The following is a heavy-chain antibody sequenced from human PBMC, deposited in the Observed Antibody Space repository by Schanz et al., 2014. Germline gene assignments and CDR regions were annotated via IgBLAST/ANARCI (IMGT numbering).Heavy chain of an antibody. CDR2: LSEGGGGT. D-gene: IGHD4-4*01. V-gene: IGHV3-23*04. CDR3: AKAADWPVTRFDP. CDR1: GFTLSNYA. J-gene: IGHJ5*02. Sequence: EVQLVESGGGLVQPGGSLRLSCTASGFTLSNYAMSWVRQAPGKGQEWVSALSEGGGGTHYADSVRGRFTISSDSSKNTLYLQMSSLRADDTAVYYCAKAADWPVTRFDPWGQGTLVTVSS.